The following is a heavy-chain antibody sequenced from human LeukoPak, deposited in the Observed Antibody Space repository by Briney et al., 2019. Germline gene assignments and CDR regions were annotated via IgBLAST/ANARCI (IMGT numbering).Heavy chain of an antibody. CDR1: GGSISSSSYY. CDR2: IYYSGST. V-gene: IGHV4-39*07. D-gene: IGHD6-13*01. Sequence: SETLSLTCTVSGGSISSSSYYWGWIRQPPGKGLEWIGSIYYSGSTYYNPSLKSRVTISIDTSKNQFSLKLSSVTAADTAVYYCARDAAKAQLAYFDYWGQGTLVTVSS. CDR3: ARDAAKAQLAYFDY. J-gene: IGHJ4*02.